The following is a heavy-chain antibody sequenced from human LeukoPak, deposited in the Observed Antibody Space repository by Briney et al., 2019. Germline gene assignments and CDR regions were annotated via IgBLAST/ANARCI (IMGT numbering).Heavy chain of an antibody. J-gene: IGHJ4*02. Sequence: GASVKVSCKASGYTFTGYYMHWVRQAPGQGLEWMGWINPNSGGTNYAQKFQGRVTMTRDTSISTAYMELSRLRSDDTAVYFCARAPVDGDHPSYWGQGSLVTVSS. V-gene: IGHV1-2*02. CDR3: ARAPVDGDHPSY. CDR1: GYTFTGYY. CDR2: INPNSGGT. D-gene: IGHD4-17*01.